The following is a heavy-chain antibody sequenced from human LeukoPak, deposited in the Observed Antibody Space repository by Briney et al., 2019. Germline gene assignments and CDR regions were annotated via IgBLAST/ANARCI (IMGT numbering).Heavy chain of an antibody. J-gene: IGHJ4*02. CDR1: GFTFSNAW. V-gene: IGHV3-7*01. D-gene: IGHD6-13*01. CDR3: AKDSYSKGDF. CDR2: IKNDGAVK. Sequence: GGSLRLSCAASGFTFSNAWMTWVRQAPGKGLEWVANIKNDGAVKNYVDSVKGRFTISRDNAKNSLYLQMNSLRAEDTAVYYCAKDSYSKGDFWGQGVLVTVSS.